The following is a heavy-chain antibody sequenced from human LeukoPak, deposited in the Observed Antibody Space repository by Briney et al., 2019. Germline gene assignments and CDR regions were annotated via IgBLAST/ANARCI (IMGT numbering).Heavy chain of an antibody. CDR3: ASETGRDAFDI. J-gene: IGHJ3*02. V-gene: IGHV3-33*01. Sequence: GRSLRLSCAASGFTFSSYGMHWVRQAPGKGLEWVAVIWYDGSNKYYADCVRGRLTISRDNSKTPLYLQMNSLRAEDTAVYYCASETGRDAFDIWGQGTMVTVSS. CDR1: GFTFSSYG. CDR2: IWYDGSNK.